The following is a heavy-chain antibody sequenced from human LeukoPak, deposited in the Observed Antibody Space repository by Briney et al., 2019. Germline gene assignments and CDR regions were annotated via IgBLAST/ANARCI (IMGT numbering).Heavy chain of an antibody. CDR1: GFSFGDYG. V-gene: IGHV3-49*03. J-gene: IGHJ4*02. D-gene: IGHD3-22*01. Sequence: GGSLRLSCTTSGFSFGDYGVSWFRQAPGKGLEWVGFIRSKAHGGTTDYAASVRGRFILSRDDSESIAYLQMNSLKTEDAAVYYCTRANYFASSDYYNFPYWGLGTLVTVSS. CDR2: IRSKAHGGTT. CDR3: TRANYFASSDYYNFPY.